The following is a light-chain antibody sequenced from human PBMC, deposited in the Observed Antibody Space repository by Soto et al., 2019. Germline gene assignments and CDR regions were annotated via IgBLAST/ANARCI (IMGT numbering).Light chain of an antibody. Sequence: QSVLTLAASVYGSPGQSVTISCTGTISDVGGYNYVSWYQQHPGKAPKLVIFEVSIRPSGVSIRFSGSKYGNTASLTISGLQTEDEADYYCRSYTSRPSLFVFGSGTKVTVL. V-gene: IGLV2-14*01. CDR3: RSYTSRPSLFV. CDR2: EVS. CDR1: ISDVGGYNY. J-gene: IGLJ1*01.